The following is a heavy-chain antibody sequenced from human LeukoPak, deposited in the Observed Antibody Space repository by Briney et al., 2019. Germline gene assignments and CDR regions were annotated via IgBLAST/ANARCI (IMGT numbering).Heavy chain of an antibody. Sequence: GGSLRLSCAASGFTFSSYAMHWVRQAPGKGLEWVSAISGSGGSTYYADSVEGRFTISRDNSKNTLYLQMNSLRAEDTAVYYCAKGRFIAAAGAPGKVYWGQGTLVTVSS. CDR2: ISGSGGST. CDR3: AKGRFIAAAGAPGKVY. J-gene: IGHJ4*02. CDR1: GFTFSSYA. V-gene: IGHV3-23*01. D-gene: IGHD6-13*01.